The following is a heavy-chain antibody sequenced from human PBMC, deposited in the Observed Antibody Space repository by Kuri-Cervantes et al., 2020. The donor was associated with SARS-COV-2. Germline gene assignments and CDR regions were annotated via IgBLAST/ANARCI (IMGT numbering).Heavy chain of an antibody. CDR1: GFTFSSYA. D-gene: IGHD4-17*01. Sequence: SLRLSCAASGFTFSSYAMHWVRQVPDKGLEWVAVISYDGSNKYYADSVKGRITISRDNSKNTLYLQMNSLRAEDTAVYYCATDSDDYGDLYYFDYWGQGTLVTVSS. CDR3: ATDSDDYGDLYYFDY. V-gene: IGHV3-30-3*01. CDR2: ISYDGSNK. J-gene: IGHJ4*02.